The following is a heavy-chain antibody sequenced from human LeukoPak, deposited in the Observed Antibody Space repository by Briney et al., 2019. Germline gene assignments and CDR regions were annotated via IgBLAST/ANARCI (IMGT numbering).Heavy chain of an antibody. CDR1: GFAFSSYT. D-gene: IGHD2-2*01. V-gene: IGHV3-21*01. CDR3: ARGGPQLSGY. CDR2: ITSSSAYM. Sequence: GGSLRLSCAASGFAFSSYTMNWVRQAPGKGLEWVSSITSSSAYMYCADSVKGRFTASRDNAKNSLYLQMNSLRVEDTAVYYCARGGPQLSGYWGQGTLVTVSA. J-gene: IGHJ4*02.